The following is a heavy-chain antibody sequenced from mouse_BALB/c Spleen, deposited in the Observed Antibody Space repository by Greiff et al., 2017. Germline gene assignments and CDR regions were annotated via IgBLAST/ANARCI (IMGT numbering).Heavy chain of an antibody. CDR3: ARVLQSYYIDY. Sequence: EVQLVESGGDLVKPGGSLKLSCAASGFTFSSYCMSWVRQTPDKRLEWVANISSGGSYTYYPDSVKGRVTISRDNAKNTLCLQMSSLMSEDTAMYYFARVLQSYYIDYWGQGTTLTVSS. J-gene: IGHJ2*01. CDR1: GFTFSSYC. CDR2: ISSGGSYT. V-gene: IGHV5-6*01. D-gene: IGHD2-12*01.